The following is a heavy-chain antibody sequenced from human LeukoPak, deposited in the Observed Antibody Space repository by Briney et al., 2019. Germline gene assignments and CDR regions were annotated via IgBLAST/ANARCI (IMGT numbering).Heavy chain of an antibody. D-gene: IGHD3-3*01. J-gene: IGHJ4*02. CDR1: GFTFSSYS. CDR3: ARGGYDFWSGYHPFDY. CDR2: ISSSSSYI. V-gene: IGHV3-21*01. Sequence: PGGSLRLSCAASGFTFSSYSMNWVRQAPGKGLEWVSSISSSSSYIYYADSVKGRFTISRDNAKNSLYLQMNSLRAEDTAVYYCARGGYDFWSGYHPFDYWGQGTLVTVSS.